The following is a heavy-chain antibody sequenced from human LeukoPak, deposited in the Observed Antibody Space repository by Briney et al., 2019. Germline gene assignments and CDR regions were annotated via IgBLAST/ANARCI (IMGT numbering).Heavy chain of an antibody. D-gene: IGHD5-18*01. CDR1: GGSISSSSYY. J-gene: IGHJ6*02. Sequence: SETLSLTCTVSGGSISSSSYYWGWIRQPPGKGLEWIGSIYYSGSTYYNPSLKSRVTISVDTSKNQFSLKLSSVTAADTAVYYCAGLSGSYGHYYYYYYGMDVWGQGTTVTVSS. CDR2: IYYSGST. CDR3: AGLSGSYGHYYYYYYGMDV. V-gene: IGHV4-39*01.